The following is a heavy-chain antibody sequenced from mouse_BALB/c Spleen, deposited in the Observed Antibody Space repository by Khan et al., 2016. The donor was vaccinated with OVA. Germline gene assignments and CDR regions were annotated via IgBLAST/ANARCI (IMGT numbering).Heavy chain of an antibody. D-gene: IGHD2-2*01. CDR3: ARREKYGYDPSWFAY. Sequence: VQLQQPGAELVRPGASVKLSCKASGYTFTSYWMNWVRQRPGQGLDWIGNINPSDSETHYNQMFKDKATLTVDKSSGTAYMQLSSLTSEDSAVYYCARREKYGYDPSWFAYWGQGTLVTVSA. J-gene: IGHJ3*01. CDR2: INPSDSET. V-gene: IGHV1-61*01. CDR1: GYTFTSYW.